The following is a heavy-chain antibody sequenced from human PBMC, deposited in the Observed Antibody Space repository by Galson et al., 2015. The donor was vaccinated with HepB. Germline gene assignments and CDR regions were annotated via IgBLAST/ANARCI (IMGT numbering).Heavy chain of an antibody. CDR3: GRVGDAKTTVVTRRGAFDI. CDR1: GFTFSSYW. CDR2: IKQDGSEK. Sequence: SLRLSCAASGFTFSSYWMSWVRQAPGKGLEWVANIKQDGSEKYYVDSVKGRFTISRDNAKNSLYLQMNSLRSDDTAVYYCGRVGDAKTTVVTRRGAFDIWGQGTMVTVSS. D-gene: IGHD4-23*01. J-gene: IGHJ3*02. V-gene: IGHV3-7*03.